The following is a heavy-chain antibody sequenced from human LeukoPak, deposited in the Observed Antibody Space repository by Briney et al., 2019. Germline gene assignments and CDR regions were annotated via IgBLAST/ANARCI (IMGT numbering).Heavy chain of an antibody. Sequence: PSETLSLTCTVSGGSISSCSYYWGWLRPPPGMGLEWIGSIYYSGSTYYNPSLKSRATISVDTSKNQFSLKLSSVTAADTAVYYCARRVGIAAAGTEAYWGQGTLVTVSS. CDR3: ARRVGIAAAGTEAY. J-gene: IGHJ4*02. D-gene: IGHD6-13*01. CDR1: GGSISSCSYY. CDR2: IYYSGST. V-gene: IGHV4-39*01.